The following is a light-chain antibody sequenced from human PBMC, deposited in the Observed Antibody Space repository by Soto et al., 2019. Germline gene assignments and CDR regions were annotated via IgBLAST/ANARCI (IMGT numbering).Light chain of an antibody. CDR2: SAS. CDR3: QKYNSALWT. V-gene: IGKV1-27*01. Sequence: DIQMTQSPSSLSASVGDEVTITCRASQGIGIFLAWNQQKPGKAPNLLIYSASTLQSGVPSRFSGSGSGTDFTLAISSLQPEDVATSYCQKYNSALWTFGQGTKVEIK. CDR1: QGIGIF. J-gene: IGKJ1*01.